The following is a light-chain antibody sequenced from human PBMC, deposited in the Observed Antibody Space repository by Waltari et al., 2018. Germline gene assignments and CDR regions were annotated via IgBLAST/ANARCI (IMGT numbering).Light chain of an antibody. CDR2: DAS. CDR1: ESVTSS. CDR3: HHYYIPPLT. V-gene: IGKV3-15*01. J-gene: IGKJ5*01. Sequence: DIVMTQSPATLSVSVGETVTLSCRARESVTSSLAWYQQRPGQAPRLLIYDASTRATGVPARFSGSGSGTDFTLTISSLQSEDFAVYYCHHYYIPPLTFGQGTRLEMK.